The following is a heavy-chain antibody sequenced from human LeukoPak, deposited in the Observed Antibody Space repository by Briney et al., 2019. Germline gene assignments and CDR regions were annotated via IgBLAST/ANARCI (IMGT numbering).Heavy chain of an antibody. CDR2: INHSGST. CDR3: ARGRGPLNYYGMDV. CDR1: GGSFSGYY. J-gene: IGHJ6*02. V-gene: IGHV4-34*01. Sequence: SETLSLTCAVYGGSFSGYYWSWIRQPPGKGLEWIGEINHSGSTNYNPSLKSRVTISVDTSKNQFSLKLSSVTAADTAVYYCARGRGPLNYYGMDVWGQGTTATVSS.